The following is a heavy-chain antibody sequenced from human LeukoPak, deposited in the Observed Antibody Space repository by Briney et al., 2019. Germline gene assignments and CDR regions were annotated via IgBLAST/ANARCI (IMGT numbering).Heavy chain of an antibody. CDR2: INPNSGGT. CDR3: AREAAAAQTFDY. Sequence: ASVKVSCEASGYTFTGSYMHWVRQAPGQGLEWMGWINPNSGGTNYAQKFQGRVTMTRDTSISTAYMELSRLRSDDTAVYYCAREAAAAQTFDYCGQGTLVTVSS. V-gene: IGHV1-2*02. J-gene: IGHJ4*02. D-gene: IGHD6-13*01. CDR1: GYTFTGSY.